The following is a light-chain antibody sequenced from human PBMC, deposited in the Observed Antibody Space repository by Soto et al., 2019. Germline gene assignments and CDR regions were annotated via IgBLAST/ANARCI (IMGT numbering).Light chain of an antibody. CDR1: TYNLGSNF. CDR2: RNN. J-gene: IGLJ3*02. Sequence: QSVLTQPPSASGTPGQRVTISCSGSTYNLGSNFIYWYQQLPGAAPKLLISRNNQRPSGVPDRFSGSKSGTSASLAISGLRSEDEADYHCAAWDDSLSGVVFGGGTKLTVL. CDR3: AAWDDSLSGVV. V-gene: IGLV1-47*01.